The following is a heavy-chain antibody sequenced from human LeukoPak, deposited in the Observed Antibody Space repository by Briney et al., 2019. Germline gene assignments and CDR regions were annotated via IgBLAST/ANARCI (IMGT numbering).Heavy chain of an antibody. CDR1: GGSISSGGYS. D-gene: IGHD3-22*01. CDR3: ARPTSDSSGYYYRDTMGWFDP. V-gene: IGHV4-30-2*01. CDR2: IYHSGST. Sequence: PSQTLSLTCAVSGGSISSGGYSWSWIRQPPGKGLEWIGYIYHSGSTYYNPSLKSRVTISVDRSKNQFSLKLSSVTAADTAVYYCARPTSDSSGYYYRDTMGWFDPWGQGTLVTVSS. J-gene: IGHJ5*02.